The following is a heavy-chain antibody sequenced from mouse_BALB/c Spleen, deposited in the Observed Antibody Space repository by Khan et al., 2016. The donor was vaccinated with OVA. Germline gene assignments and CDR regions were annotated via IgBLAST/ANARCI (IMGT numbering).Heavy chain of an antibody. Sequence: QIQLVQSGPEVKKPGETVKISCKASGHTFTKFGMNWVKQAPGKGLKWMGWINTYTGEPTYADDFNGRFAFSLENSASTAYLQINNLKNEDTATYFCSRPPYFSYVLDNRGQGTSVTVSS. CDR1: GHTFTKFG. J-gene: IGHJ4*01. CDR2: INTYTGEP. V-gene: IGHV9-3-1*01. D-gene: IGHD2-10*01. CDR3: SRPPYFSYVLDN.